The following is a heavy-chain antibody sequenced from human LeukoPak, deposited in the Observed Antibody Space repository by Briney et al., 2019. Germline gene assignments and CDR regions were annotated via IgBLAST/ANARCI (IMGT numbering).Heavy chain of an antibody. D-gene: IGHD4-17*01. J-gene: IGHJ4*02. CDR1: GFTFSSYA. V-gene: IGHV3-23*01. Sequence: GGSLRLSCAASGFTFSSYAMSWVRQAPGKGLEWVSAISGSGGSTYYADSVKGRFTISRDNSKNTLYLQMNSLRAEDTAVYYCAKGIAYGDYPYYFGYWGQGTLVTVSS. CDR3: AKGIAYGDYPYYFGY. CDR2: ISGSGGST.